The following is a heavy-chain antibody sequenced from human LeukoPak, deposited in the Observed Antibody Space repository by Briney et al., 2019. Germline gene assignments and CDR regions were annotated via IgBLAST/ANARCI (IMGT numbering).Heavy chain of an antibody. CDR2: INPIFGTA. V-gene: IGHV1-69*13. CDR3: ASCIAAAYNWFDP. J-gene: IGHJ5*02. D-gene: IGHD6-13*01. Sequence: SVKVSCKASGGTFSSYAISWVRQAPGQGLEWMGGINPIFGTANYAQKFQGRVTITADESTSTAYMELSSLRSEDTAVYYCASCIAAAYNWFDPWGQGTLVTVSS. CDR1: GGTFSSYA.